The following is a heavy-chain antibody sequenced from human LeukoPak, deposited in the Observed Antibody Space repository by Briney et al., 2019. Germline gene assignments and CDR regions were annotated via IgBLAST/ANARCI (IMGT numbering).Heavy chain of an antibody. V-gene: IGHV3-30*18. J-gene: IGHJ4*02. CDR2: ISSDGSNK. CDR1: GFTFSSYD. Sequence: GGSLRLSCAASGFTFSSYDIHWVRQAPGKGLEWVAVISSDGSNKYYADSVKGRFTISRDNSKNTLYLQMNSLRAEDTAVYYCAKDPGGLRYFDWLLGYWGQGTLVTVSS. D-gene: IGHD3-9*01. CDR3: AKDPGGLRYFDWLLGY.